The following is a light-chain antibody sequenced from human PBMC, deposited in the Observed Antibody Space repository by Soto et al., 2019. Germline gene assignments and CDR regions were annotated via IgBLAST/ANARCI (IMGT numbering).Light chain of an antibody. J-gene: IGLJ2*01. CDR1: GSNIGSNT. CDR3: AAWDGSLKGPI. Sequence: QLVLTQPPSASGTPGQKVTISCSGSGSNIGSNTVHWYQQLPGTAPKLLIYSNDQRPSGVPDRFSGSRSGTSASLAISGLQSEDEADYYCAAWDGSLKGPIFGGGTKLTVL. CDR2: SND. V-gene: IGLV1-44*01.